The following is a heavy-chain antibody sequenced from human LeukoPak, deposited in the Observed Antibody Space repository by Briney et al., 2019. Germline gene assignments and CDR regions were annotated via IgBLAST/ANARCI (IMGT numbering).Heavy chain of an antibody. D-gene: IGHD3-3*01. J-gene: IGHJ5*02. CDR1: GYTFTSYD. Sequence: ASVKVSCKASGYTFTSYDINWVRQATGQGLEWMGWMNPNSGNTGYAQKFQGRVTMTRNTSISTAYMELSSLRSEDTAAYYCARAPYDFWSGYRCRARTRFDPWGQGTLVTVSS. V-gene: IGHV1-8*01. CDR3: ARAPYDFWSGYRCRARTRFDP. CDR2: MNPNSGNT.